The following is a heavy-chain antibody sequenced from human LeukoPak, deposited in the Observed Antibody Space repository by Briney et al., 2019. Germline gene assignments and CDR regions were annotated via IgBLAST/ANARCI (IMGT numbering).Heavy chain of an antibody. J-gene: IGHJ4*02. D-gene: IGHD4-17*01. V-gene: IGHV4-31*03. CDR1: GVSISSGGYH. CDR2: IYYSGST. Sequence: SETLSLTCTVSGVSISSGGYHWSWIRQRPGKGLEWIGYIYYSGSTYYNPSLKSRVTISVDTSKNQLSLKLSSVTAADTAVYYCARGTTVTTLPDYWGQGTLVTVSS. CDR3: ARGTTVTTLPDY.